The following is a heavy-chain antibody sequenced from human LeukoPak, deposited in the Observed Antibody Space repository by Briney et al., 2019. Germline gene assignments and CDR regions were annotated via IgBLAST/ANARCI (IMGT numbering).Heavy chain of an antibody. CDR3: ARALAQYYYGSGCYNDAFDI. CDR1: GYTFTSYY. V-gene: IGHV1-46*01. CDR2: INPSGGST. Sequence: EASVKVSCKASGYTFTSYYMHWVRQAPGQGLEWMGIINPSGGSTSYAQKFQGRVTMTRDTSTSTVYMELSSLRSEDTAVYYCARALAQYYYGSGCYNDAFDIWGQGTMVTVSS. J-gene: IGHJ3*02. D-gene: IGHD3-10*01.